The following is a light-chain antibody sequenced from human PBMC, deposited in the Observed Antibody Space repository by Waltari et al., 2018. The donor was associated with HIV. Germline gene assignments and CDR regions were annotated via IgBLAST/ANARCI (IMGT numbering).Light chain of an antibody. Sequence: EIVLTPSPGTLSLSPGERATFSCSARHSVESSFLGWYQQKPGQAPRLLIFGASSRATGTPDRFSGSGSGTDFTLTVSRLEPEDFAVYYCQQHDIYTWTFGPGTRVDIK. J-gene: IGKJ1*01. CDR3: QQHDIYTWT. CDR2: GAS. V-gene: IGKV3-20*01. CDR1: HSVESSF.